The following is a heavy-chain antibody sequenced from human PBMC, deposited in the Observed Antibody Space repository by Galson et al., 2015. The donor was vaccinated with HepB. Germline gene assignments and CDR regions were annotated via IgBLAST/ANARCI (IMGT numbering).Heavy chain of an antibody. CDR3: ATLDTAMVPGGYYGMDV. V-gene: IGHV5-51*01. CDR1: GYSFTSYW. J-gene: IGHJ6*02. Sequence: QSGAEVKKPGESLKISCKGSGYSFTSYWIGWVRQMPGKGLEWMGIIYPGDSDTRYSPSFQGQVTISADKSISTAYLQWSSLKASDTAMYYCATLDTAMVPGGYYGMDVWGQGTTVTVSS. D-gene: IGHD5-18*01. CDR2: IYPGDSDT.